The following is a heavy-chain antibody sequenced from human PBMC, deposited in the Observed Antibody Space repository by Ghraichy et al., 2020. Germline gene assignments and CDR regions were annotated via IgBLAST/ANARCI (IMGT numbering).Heavy chain of an antibody. J-gene: IGHJ4*02. D-gene: IGHD3-3*01. CDR1: GFTFSNYG. Sequence: GGSLRLSCAASGFTFSNYGMHWVRQAPGKGLEWVALISYDGSTKYYADSVKGRLTISRDNSKNTLYLQMNSLRAEDTAMYYCARPEGNFWSGYFRCDYWGQGTLVTVSS. CDR2: ISYDGSTK. CDR3: ARPEGNFWSGYFRCDY. V-gene: IGHV3-30*03.